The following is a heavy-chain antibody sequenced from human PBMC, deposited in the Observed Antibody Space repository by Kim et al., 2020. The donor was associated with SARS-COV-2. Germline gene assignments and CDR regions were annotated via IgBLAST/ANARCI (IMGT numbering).Heavy chain of an antibody. CDR2: IKQDGSEK. V-gene: IGHV3-7*03. D-gene: IGHD2-2*01. J-gene: IGHJ4*02. CDR3: ARGTPVVVVVPAALDYSNYYFDY. Sequence: GGSLRLSCAASGFTFSSYWMSWVRQAPGKGLEWVANIKQDGSEKYYVDSVKGRFTISRDNAKNSLYLQMNSLRAEDTAVYYCARGTPVVVVVPAALDYSNYYFDYWGQGTLVTVSS. CDR1: GFTFSSYW.